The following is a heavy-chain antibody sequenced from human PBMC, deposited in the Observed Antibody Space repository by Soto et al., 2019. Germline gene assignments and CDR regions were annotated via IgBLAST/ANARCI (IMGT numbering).Heavy chain of an antibody. Sequence: QVQLQESGPGLVKPSQTLSLTCTVSGGSISSGGYYWSWIRQHPGKGLEWIGYIYYSGSTYYNPSLKIRVTISVDTSKNQFSLQLSSVTAADTAVYYCARGDYDSSGYWEYNWFDPWGQGTLVTVSS. CDR2: IYYSGST. J-gene: IGHJ5*02. V-gene: IGHV4-31*03. D-gene: IGHD3-22*01. CDR1: GGSISSGGYY. CDR3: ARGDYDSSGYWEYNWFDP.